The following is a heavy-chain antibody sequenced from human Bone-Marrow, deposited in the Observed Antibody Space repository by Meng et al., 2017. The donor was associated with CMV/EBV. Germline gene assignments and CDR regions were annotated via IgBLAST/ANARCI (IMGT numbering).Heavy chain of an antibody. J-gene: IGHJ6*02. D-gene: IGHD2-2*01. CDR2: ISSSSSYI. V-gene: IGHV3-21*01. CDR1: GFTFSSYS. Sequence: GGSLRLSCAASGFTFSSYSMNWVRQAPGKGLEWVSSISSSSSYIYYADSVKGRFTISRDNAKNSLYLQMNRLRAEDTAVYYCARDSQLEGGMDVWGQGTTVTVSS. CDR3: ARDSQLEGGMDV.